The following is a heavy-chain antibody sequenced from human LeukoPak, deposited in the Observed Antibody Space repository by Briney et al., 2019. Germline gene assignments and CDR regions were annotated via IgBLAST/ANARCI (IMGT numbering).Heavy chain of an antibody. CDR3: VRDRSPGYFDY. CDR2: ISSSHNNI. J-gene: IGHJ4*02. CDR1: GFTFSSYR. D-gene: IGHD3-10*01. Sequence: GGSLRLSCAASGFTFSSYRMNWVRQAPGKGLDWVSSISSSHNNIYYADSVKGRFSISRDNAKNSLFLQMNSLRAEDTAVCYCVRDRSPGYFDYWGQGTLVTVSS. V-gene: IGHV3-21*01.